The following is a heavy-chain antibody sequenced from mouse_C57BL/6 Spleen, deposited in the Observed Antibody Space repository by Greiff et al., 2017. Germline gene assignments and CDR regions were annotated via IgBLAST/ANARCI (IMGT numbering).Heavy chain of an antibody. CDR2: IYPGDGDT. CDR3: SRASTTLGDYCAMDY. D-gene: IGHD2-14*01. J-gene: IGHJ4*01. CDR1: GYAFSSYW. V-gene: IGHV1-80*01. Sequence: LVESGAELVKPGASVKISCKASGYAFSSYWMNWVKQRPGKGLEGIGQIYPGDGDTNYNGTFKGKATLTADKSSSTAYLQLSSLTSDDAAVYCCSRASTTLGDYCAMDYWGQGTSVTVSS.